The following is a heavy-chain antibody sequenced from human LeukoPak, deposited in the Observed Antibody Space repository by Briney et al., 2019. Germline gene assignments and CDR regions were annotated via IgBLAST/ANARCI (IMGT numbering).Heavy chain of an antibody. CDR1: GFTFSDYY. D-gene: IGHD1-26*01. CDR3: ARVIVGDPNWFDP. J-gene: IGHJ5*02. V-gene: IGHV3-11*01. CDR2: ISSSGSTI. Sequence: GGSLRLSCAASGFTFSDYYMSWIRQAPGTGLEWVSYISSSGSTIYYADSVKGRFTISRDNAKNSLYLQMNSLRAEDTAVYYCARVIVGDPNWFDPWGQGTLVTVSS.